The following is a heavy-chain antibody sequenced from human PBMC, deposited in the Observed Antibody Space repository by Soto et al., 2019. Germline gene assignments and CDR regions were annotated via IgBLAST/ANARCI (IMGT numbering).Heavy chain of an antibody. J-gene: IGHJ5*01. V-gene: IGHV3-74*01. CDR1: GFTFSSHW. CDR2: INGDGSST. Sequence: GGSLRLSCAASGFTFSSHWMHWVRQAPGKGLVWVSRINGDGSSTSYADTVKGRFTISRDNAKNMLYLQVNSLRADDTAVYYCAGSPGLSRISGTTLGAWGQGTLVTVSS. CDR3: AGSPGLSRISGTTLGA. D-gene: IGHD1-7*01.